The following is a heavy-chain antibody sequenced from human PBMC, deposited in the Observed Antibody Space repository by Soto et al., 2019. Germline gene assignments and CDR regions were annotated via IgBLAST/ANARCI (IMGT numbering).Heavy chain of an antibody. CDR2: IYYSGST. J-gene: IGHJ6*02. CDR3: ARTSGYCYYAMDV. V-gene: IGHV4-39*01. D-gene: IGHD3-10*01. Sequence: PSETLSLTCTVSGGPISSSSYYWGWIRQPPGQGLEWIGSIYYSGSTYYNPSLKSRLTISVDTSKSQFSLKVSSVTAADTAVYYCARTSGYCYYAMDVWGQGTTVTVSS. CDR1: GGPISSSSYY.